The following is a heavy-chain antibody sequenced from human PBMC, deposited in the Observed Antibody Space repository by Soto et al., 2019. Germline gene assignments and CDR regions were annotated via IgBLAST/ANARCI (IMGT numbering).Heavy chain of an antibody. V-gene: IGHV1-18*01. Sequence: QVQLVQSEGEVKKPGASVKVSCKATGYTFTSFGISWVRQAPGQGLEWMGWISAYNGNTNYAQKLQGRVTMTTDTSTSTAYMELRSLTSDDTAVYYCARDRSMYYGMDVWGQGTTVTVSS. CDR2: ISAYNGNT. D-gene: IGHD2-8*01. J-gene: IGHJ6*02. CDR1: GYTFTSFG. CDR3: ARDRSMYYGMDV.